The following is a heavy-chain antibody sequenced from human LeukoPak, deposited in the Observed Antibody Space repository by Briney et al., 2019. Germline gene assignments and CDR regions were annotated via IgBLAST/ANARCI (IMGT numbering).Heavy chain of an antibody. CDR2: INQDGSEN. CDR3: TRDRWFGHFDC. V-gene: IGHV3-7*01. Sequence: GGSLRLSCADSGFTFRDYWMTWVRQTPGKGLEFVANINQDGSENYYVDSVRGRFIISRDNAKNSLYLQMTSLRVEDTAVYYCTRDRWFGHFDCWGQGTLVTVSS. CDR1: GFTFRDYW. D-gene: IGHD3/OR15-3a*01. J-gene: IGHJ4*02.